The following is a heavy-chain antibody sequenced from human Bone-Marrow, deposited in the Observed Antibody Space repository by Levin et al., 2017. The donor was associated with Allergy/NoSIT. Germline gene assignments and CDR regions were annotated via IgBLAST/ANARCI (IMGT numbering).Heavy chain of an antibody. CDR2: VSYSGIT. CDR1: GGSISSGIYF. J-gene: IGHJ3*01. CDR3: ARGITVFGVVLAVNDAFDV. V-gene: IGHV4-31*03. Sequence: SETLSLTCTVSGGSISSGIYFWSWVRQRPGKGLEWIGYVSYSGITFYNQSLKSRVTISGDTSKNLFSLTLNSVTAADTAIYYCARGITVFGVVLAVNDAFDVWGQGTMVTVSS. D-gene: IGHD3-3*01.